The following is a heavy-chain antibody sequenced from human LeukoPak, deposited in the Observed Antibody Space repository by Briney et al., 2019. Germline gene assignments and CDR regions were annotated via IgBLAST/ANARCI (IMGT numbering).Heavy chain of an antibody. CDR1: GFTLSDYY. CDR2: ISGSGSTI. V-gene: IGHV3-11*01. Sequence: GGSLRLSCAGSGFTLSDYYMTWIRQATGKGLKCLSYISGSGSTIYHADSVKGRFTTSRDNAKNSLYLQMDSLRAEDTAIYYCARDWRNKGMDVWGQGTLVTVSS. D-gene: IGHD5-18*01. J-gene: IGHJ4*02. CDR3: ARDWRNKGMDV.